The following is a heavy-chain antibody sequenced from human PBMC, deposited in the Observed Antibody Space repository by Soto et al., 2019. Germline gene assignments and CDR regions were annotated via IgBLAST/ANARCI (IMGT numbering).Heavy chain of an antibody. CDR2: INHSGST. CDR1: GGSFSGYY. J-gene: IGHJ6*03. D-gene: IGHD3-9*01. V-gene: IGHV4-34*01. CDR3: ARVWAPNILPNYYYYMDV. Sequence: QVQLQQWGAGLLKPSETLSLTCAVYGGSFSGYYWSWIRQPPGKGLEWIGEINHSGSTNYNPSLKSRVTISVDTSKNQFSLKLSSVTAADTAVYYCARVWAPNILPNYYYYMDVWGKGTTVTVSS.